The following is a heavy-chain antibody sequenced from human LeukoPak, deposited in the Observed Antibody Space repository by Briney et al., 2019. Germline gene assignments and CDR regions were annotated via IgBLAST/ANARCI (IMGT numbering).Heavy chain of an antibody. Sequence: ASVKVSCKASGYTFTGYYMHWVRQAPGQGLEWMGWISAYNGNTNYAQKLQGRVTMTTDTSTSTAYMELRSLRSDDTAVYYCARGVYSSSWFEYFQHWGQGTLVTVSS. D-gene: IGHD6-13*01. CDR2: ISAYNGNT. CDR3: ARGVYSSSWFEYFQH. CDR1: GYTFTGYY. V-gene: IGHV1-18*04. J-gene: IGHJ1*01.